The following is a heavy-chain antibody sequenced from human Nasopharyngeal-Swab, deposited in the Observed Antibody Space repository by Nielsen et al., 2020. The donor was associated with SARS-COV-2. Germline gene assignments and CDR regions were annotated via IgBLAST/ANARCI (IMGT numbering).Heavy chain of an antibody. D-gene: IGHD3-16*02. CDR1: GYTFTNYA. J-gene: IGHJ4*02. V-gene: IGHV1-58*01. Sequence: SVKVSCKASGYTFTNYALSWVRQAPGQGLEWIGWIVVGSGNTNYAQKFQERVTITRDMSTSTAYMELSSLRSEDTAVYYCAAVLGSYGSIWGQGTLVTVSS. CDR2: IVVGSGNT. CDR3: AAVLGSYGSI.